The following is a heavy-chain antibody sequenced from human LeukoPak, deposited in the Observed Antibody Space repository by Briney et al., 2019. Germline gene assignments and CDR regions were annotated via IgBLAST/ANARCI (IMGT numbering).Heavy chain of an antibody. CDR1: GYTFTSYY. V-gene: IGHV1-46*01. Sequence: ASVKGSCRASGYTFTSYYVHWVRLAPGQGLERMGIINPSGGSTSYAQKFQGRVTMTRDTSTSTVYMELSSLRSEDTAVYYCEKDLGESGDYRPDWGQGSVVTVSS. J-gene: IGHJ4*02. CDR3: EKDLGESGDYRPD. CDR2: INPSGGST. D-gene: IGHD2-21*02.